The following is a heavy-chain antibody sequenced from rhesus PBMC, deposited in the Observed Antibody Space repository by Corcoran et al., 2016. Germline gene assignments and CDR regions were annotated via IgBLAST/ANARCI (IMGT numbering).Heavy chain of an antibody. D-gene: IGHD3-28*01. Sequence: QVQLQQWGEGLVKPSETLSLTCAVYGGSISGYYYWSWIRQPPGKGLEWIGYSYGNSASTNYNPALKNRVTISKDTSKKQFSLKLSSVTAADTAVYYCAREAYDSGADYWGQGVLVTVSS. CDR1: GGSISGYYY. J-gene: IGHJ4*01. CDR3: AREAYDSGADY. CDR2: SYGNSAST. V-gene: IGHV4-73*01.